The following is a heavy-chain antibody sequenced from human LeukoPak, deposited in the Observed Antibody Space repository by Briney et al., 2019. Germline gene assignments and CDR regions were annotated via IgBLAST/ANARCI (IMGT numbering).Heavy chain of an antibody. V-gene: IGHV3-23*01. CDR3: AGYSSSKPIDY. Sequence: GGSLRLSCAASGFTFSSYTMSWVRQAPGKGLEWVSTITTSDGNTYYANSVKGRFTVSRDNSKNTLFLQMNSLRAEDTAVYYCAGYSSSKPIDYWGQGTLVTVSS. CDR2: ITTSDGNT. J-gene: IGHJ4*02. D-gene: IGHD6-6*01. CDR1: GFTFSSYT.